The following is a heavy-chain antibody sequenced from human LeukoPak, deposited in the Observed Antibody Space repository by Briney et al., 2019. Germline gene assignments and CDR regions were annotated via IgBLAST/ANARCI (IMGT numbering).Heavy chain of an antibody. Sequence: GGSLRLSCAASGFTFSSYEMNWVRQAPGKGLEWVSYISSSGSTIYYADSVKGRFTISRDNAKNSLYLQMNSLRAEDTAVYYCARDNMYYYDSSGYLSGACIDYWGQGTLVTVSS. V-gene: IGHV3-48*03. D-gene: IGHD3-22*01. J-gene: IGHJ4*02. CDR2: ISSSGSTI. CDR3: ARDNMYYYDSSGYLSGACIDY. CDR1: GFTFSSYE.